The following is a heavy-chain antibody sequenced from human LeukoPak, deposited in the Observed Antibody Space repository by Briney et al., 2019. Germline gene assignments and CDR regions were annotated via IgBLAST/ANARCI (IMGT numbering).Heavy chain of an antibody. CDR1: GYTFTSYG. V-gene: IGHV1-8*02. Sequence: ASVKVSCKASGYTFTSYGISWVRQAPGQGLEWMGWMNPNSGNTGYAQKFQGRVTMTRDTSISTAYMELSSLRSEDTAVYYCARGSYFPPVLLWFGELGAYYFDYWGQGTLVTVSS. CDR3: ARGSYFPPVLLWFGELGAYYFDY. D-gene: IGHD3-10*01. J-gene: IGHJ4*02. CDR2: MNPNSGNT.